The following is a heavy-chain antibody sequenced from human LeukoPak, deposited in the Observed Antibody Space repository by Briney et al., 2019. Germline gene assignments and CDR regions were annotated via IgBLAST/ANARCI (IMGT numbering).Heavy chain of an antibody. CDR2: ISHHGSNE. CDR1: GFTFSTYP. D-gene: IGHD3-9*01. CDR3: ARVHDTTGYYHYFDS. Sequence: TGGSLRLSCEASGFTFSTYPMHWVRQVPDKGLEWVAMISHHGSNEYYADSVKGRFTISRDNSKNTLYLQMNNPRVEDTAIYYCARVHDTTGYYHYFDSWGQGTLVTVSS. J-gene: IGHJ4*02. V-gene: IGHV3-30*14.